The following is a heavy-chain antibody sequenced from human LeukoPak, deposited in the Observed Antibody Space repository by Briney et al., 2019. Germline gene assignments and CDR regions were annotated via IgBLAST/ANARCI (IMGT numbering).Heavy chain of an antibody. CDR1: GSTFTRYY. CDR3: ARELHMITFGGVIATFGV. D-gene: IGHD3-16*02. Sequence: ASVKVSCKASGSTFTRYYIHWVRQAPGQGLEWVGWINPNSGGTNYAQKFQGWVTMTRDTSISTAYMELSRLRSDNTAVYYCARELHMITFGGVIATFGVWGQGTLVTVSS. CDR2: INPNSGGT. J-gene: IGHJ4*02. V-gene: IGHV1-2*04.